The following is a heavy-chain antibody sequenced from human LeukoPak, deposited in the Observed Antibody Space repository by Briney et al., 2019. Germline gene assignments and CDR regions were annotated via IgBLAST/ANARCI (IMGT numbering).Heavy chain of an antibody. CDR3: ARGRELRYFDY. V-gene: IGHV4-34*01. CDR2: INHSGST. CDR1: GGSFSGCY. D-gene: IGHD1-26*01. Sequence: PSETLSLTCAVYGGSFSGCYWSWIRQPPGKGLEWIGEINHSGSTNYNPSLKSRVTISVDTSKNQFSLKLSSVTAADTAVYYCARGRELRYFDYWGQGTLVTVSS. J-gene: IGHJ4*02.